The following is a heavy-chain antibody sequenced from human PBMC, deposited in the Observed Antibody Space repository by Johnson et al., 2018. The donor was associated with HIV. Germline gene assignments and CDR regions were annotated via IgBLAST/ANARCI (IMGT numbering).Heavy chain of an antibody. Sequence: VQLVESGGGLVQSGGSLRLSCAASGITVNTNYMSWVRRAPWKGLEWVSVIFSVGNTYYADSVKGRFTISRDNSKNMLYLQMNSLRPEDTAVYYCARDGRELATRGGFDIWGPGTVVTVS. CDR3: ARDGRELATRGGFDI. V-gene: IGHV3-66*02. J-gene: IGHJ3*02. CDR1: GITVNTNY. D-gene: IGHD5-24*01. CDR2: IFSVGNT.